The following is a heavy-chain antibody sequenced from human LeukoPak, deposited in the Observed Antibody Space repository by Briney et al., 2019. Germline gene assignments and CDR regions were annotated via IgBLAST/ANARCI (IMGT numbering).Heavy chain of an antibody. CDR3: ARAERPTYYYDSSGPPSGY. Sequence: ASVKVSCKASGYTFTGYYMHWVRQAPGQGLEWMGWINPNSGGTNYAQKFQGRVTMTRDTSTSTVYMELSSLRSEDTAVYYCARAERPTYYYDSSGPPSGYWGQGTLVTVSS. CDR2: INPNSGGT. J-gene: IGHJ4*02. CDR1: GYTFTGYY. D-gene: IGHD3-22*01. V-gene: IGHV1-2*02.